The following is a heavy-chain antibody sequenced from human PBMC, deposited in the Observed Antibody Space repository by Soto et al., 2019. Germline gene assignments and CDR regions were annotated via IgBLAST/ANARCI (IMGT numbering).Heavy chain of an antibody. J-gene: IGHJ4*02. V-gene: IGHV3-74*01. CDR1: GFTFSTYW. CDR2: INSDGSST. CDR3: GTGSARIDY. D-gene: IGHD1-26*01. Sequence: EVQLVESGGGLVQPGGSLRLSCAASGFTFSTYWMHWVRQAPGKGLLWVSRINSDGSSTSYADSVKGRFTISRDNAKNTLCRQMNRLKAEDTAVYYCGTGSARIDYWGQGTLVTVSS.